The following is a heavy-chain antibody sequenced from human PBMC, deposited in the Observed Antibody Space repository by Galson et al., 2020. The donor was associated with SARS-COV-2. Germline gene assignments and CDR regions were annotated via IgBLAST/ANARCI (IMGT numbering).Heavy chain of an antibody. CDR3: TKDIHPGGADV. CDR1: GFSFNKYA. Sequence: GGSLRLTCAASGFSFNKYAMNWVRQAPGKGLEWVAGINKDRDRKYYADSVKGRFTISRDKAKKSIYLQMDSLRAEDTALYYCTKDIHPGGADVCGQCTMVTVSS. D-gene: IGHD4-17*01. CDR2: INKDRDRK. V-gene: IGHV3-9*01. J-gene: IGHJ6*02.